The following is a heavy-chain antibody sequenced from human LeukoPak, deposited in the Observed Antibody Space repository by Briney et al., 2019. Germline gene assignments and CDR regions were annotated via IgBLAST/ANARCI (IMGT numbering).Heavy chain of an antibody. V-gene: IGHV3-11*06. CDR2: ISSSSSFI. J-gene: IGHJ3*02. D-gene: IGHD3-22*01. CDR1: GFTFSDYY. Sequence: GGSLRLSCAASGFTFSDYYMSWIRQAPGKGLEWVSSISSSSSFIYYADSVKGRFTISRDNAKNSLYLQMNSVRAEDTAVYYCARDLGSYNDSSGYRSDAFDIWGQGTMVTVSS. CDR3: ARDLGSYNDSSGYRSDAFDI.